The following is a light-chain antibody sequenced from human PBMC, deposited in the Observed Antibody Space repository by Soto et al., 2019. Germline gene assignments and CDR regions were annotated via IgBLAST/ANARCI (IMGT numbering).Light chain of an antibody. V-gene: IGKV3-20*01. CDR1: QSVNSTY. CDR2: GAS. CDR3: QQFSSYPLT. Sequence: PGERVTLSCRASQSVNSTYLTWYRQKPGQAPGLLICGASTRATGIPARFSGGGSGTDFTLTISRLEPEDFAVYYCQQFSSYPLTFGGGTKVDIK. J-gene: IGKJ4*01.